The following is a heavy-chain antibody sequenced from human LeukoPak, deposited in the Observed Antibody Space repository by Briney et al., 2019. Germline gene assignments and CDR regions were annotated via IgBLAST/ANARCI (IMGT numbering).Heavy chain of an antibody. V-gene: IGHV3-30*03. Sequence: GGSLRLSCAASGFSFSSYGMHWVRQAPGKGLEWVAVISYDGSNKYYADSVKGRFTISRDNSKNTLYLQMNSLRAEDTAVYYCARVGSSYDYYYGMDVWGQGTTVTVSS. CDR3: ARVGSSYDYYYGMDV. CDR2: ISYDGSNK. CDR1: GFSFSSYG. J-gene: IGHJ6*02. D-gene: IGHD6-13*01.